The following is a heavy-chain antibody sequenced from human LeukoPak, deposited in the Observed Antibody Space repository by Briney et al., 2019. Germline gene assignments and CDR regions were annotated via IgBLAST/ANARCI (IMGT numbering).Heavy chain of an antibody. CDR1: GFTFSSYG. Sequence: GGSLRLTCAASGFTFSSYGMHWVRQAPGKGLEWVAVISYDGSNKYYADSVKGRFTISRDNSKNTLYLQMNSLRAEDTAVYYCAKDLVVSTFGQYYFHYWGQGTLVTVSS. CDR2: ISYDGSNK. D-gene: IGHD2-8*02. CDR3: AKDLVVSTFGQYYFHY. J-gene: IGHJ4*02. V-gene: IGHV3-30*18.